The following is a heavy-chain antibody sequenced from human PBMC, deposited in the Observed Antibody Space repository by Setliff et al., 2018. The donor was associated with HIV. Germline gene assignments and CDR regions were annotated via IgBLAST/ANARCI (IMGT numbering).Heavy chain of an antibody. CDR2: ISSGGSVI. CDR1: EFTFESYP. V-gene: IGHV3-48*04. D-gene: IGHD3-10*01. CDR3: ARVGNYMAYAFDI. J-gene: IGHJ3*02. Sequence: GSLRLSCAASEFTFESYPMTWVRQIPGKGLEWLSYISSGGSVIYYADSVKGRFTISRDSGKNSVSLQMNSLRAEDTAVYYCARVGNYMAYAFDIWGQGTLVTIS.